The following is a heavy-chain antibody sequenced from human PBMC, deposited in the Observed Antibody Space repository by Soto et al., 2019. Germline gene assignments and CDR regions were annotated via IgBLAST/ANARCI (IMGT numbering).Heavy chain of an antibody. Sequence: SETLSLTCTVSDDSFRGAEYYWSWIRQPLGKGPEWIGYTYYNGDTKYNPALRSRVTMSEDTSKNQFSLRLSSVTAADTAVYFCARGPAYIDGWRTFDLWGRGILVTAPQ. D-gene: IGHD6-19*01. CDR1: DDSFRGAEYY. CDR3: ARGPAYIDGWRTFDL. CDR2: TYYNGDT. V-gene: IGHV4-61*08. J-gene: IGHJ4*02.